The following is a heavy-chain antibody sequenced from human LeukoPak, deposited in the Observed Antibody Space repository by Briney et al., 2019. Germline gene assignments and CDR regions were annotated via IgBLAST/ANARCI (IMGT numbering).Heavy chain of an antibody. CDR2: INPNSSGT. D-gene: IGHD6-6*01. CDR3: ASNGIAARRVLSDY. J-gene: IGHJ4*02. V-gene: IGHV1-2*02. CDR1: GYTFTGYY. Sequence: GASVKASCKASGYTFTGYYMHWVRQAPGQGLEWMGWINPNSSGTNYAQKFQGRVTMTRDTSISTAYMELSRLRSDDTAVYYCASNGIAARRVLSDYWGQGTLVTVSS.